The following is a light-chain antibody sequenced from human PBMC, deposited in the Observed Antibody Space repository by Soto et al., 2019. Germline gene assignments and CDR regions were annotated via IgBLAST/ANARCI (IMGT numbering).Light chain of an antibody. CDR2: GAS. CDR1: QSVSNNY. V-gene: IGKV3-20*01. CDR3: QQYGSSGT. J-gene: IGKJ1*01. Sequence: IVMTQTPLSLPVTPGEPATLSCRASQSVSNNYLAWYQQKPGQAPRLLIYGASNRATGIPDRFSGSGSGTDFTLTISRLEPEDFAVYYCQQYGSSGTFGQGTKVDIK.